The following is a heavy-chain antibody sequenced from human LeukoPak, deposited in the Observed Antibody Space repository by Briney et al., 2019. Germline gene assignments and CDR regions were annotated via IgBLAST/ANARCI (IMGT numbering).Heavy chain of an antibody. CDR1: GYTFTSYG. Sequence: ASVKVSCKASGYTFTSYGISWVRQAPGQGLEWMGWISAYSGNTNYAQKLHGRVTMTTDTSTSTAYMELRSLRSDDTAVYYCARDLYLWGRDYYYYYMDVWGKGTTVTVSS. CDR3: ARDLYLWGRDYYYYYMDV. V-gene: IGHV1-18*01. CDR2: ISAYSGNT. D-gene: IGHD7-27*01. J-gene: IGHJ6*03.